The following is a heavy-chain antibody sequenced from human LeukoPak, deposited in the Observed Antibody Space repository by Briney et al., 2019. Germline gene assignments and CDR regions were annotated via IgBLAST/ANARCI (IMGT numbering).Heavy chain of an antibody. CDR1: GGTFSSYA. CDR3: ARDRNDILTGYYQLNWFDP. J-gene: IGHJ5*02. Sequence: SVKVSCKASGGTFSSYAISWVRQAPGQGLEWMGGIIPIFGTANYAQKFQGRVTITTDESTSTAYMELSSLRSEDTAVYYCARDRNDILTGYYQLNWFDPWGQGTLVTVSS. CDR2: IIPIFGTA. D-gene: IGHD3-9*01. V-gene: IGHV1-69*05.